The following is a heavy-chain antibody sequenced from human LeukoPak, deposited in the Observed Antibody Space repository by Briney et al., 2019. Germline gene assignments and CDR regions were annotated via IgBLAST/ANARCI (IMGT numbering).Heavy chain of an antibody. D-gene: IGHD3-22*01. CDR2: ISYDESYK. J-gene: IGHJ4*02. V-gene: IGHV3-30-3*01. CDR1: GFTFNSYS. CDR3: GRDRQDSSVWVRFFDY. Sequence: GGSLRLSCAASGFTFNSYSMHWVRQAPAKGLEWVTAISYDESYKFYADSVKGRFTISRDNSENPLYLQMNSLRAEDTAVYYCGRDRQDSSVWVRFFDYWGQGILVTVSS.